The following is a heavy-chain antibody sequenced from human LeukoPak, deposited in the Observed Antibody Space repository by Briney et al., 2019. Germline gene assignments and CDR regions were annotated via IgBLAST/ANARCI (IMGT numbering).Heavy chain of an antibody. CDR3: AIMHPYYNGNGYWVQ. CDR2: INSSGCST. V-gene: IGHV3-23*01. D-gene: IGHD3-22*01. Sequence: GGSLRLSCAASGFTFSSYAMSWVRQAPGKGLEWVSDINSSGCSTAYADSVKGRFTIFRDNPKNTLYMQMNSLRAEDTALYYCAIMHPYYNGNGYWVQWGQGTLVTVSS. CDR1: GFTFSSYA. J-gene: IGHJ4*02.